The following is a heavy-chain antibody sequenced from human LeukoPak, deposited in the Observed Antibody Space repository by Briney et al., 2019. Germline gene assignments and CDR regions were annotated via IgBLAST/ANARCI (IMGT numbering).Heavy chain of an antibody. J-gene: IGHJ4*02. D-gene: IGHD6-19*01. CDR2: ISSSSSYI. V-gene: IGHV3-21*01. CDR1: GFTFSSYS. Sequence: PGGSLRLSCAASGFTFSSYSMNWVRQAPGKGLEWVSSISSSSSYIYYADSVKGRFTISRDNAKNSLYLQMNSLRAEDTAVYYCARLVGSGWYLDYWGQGTLVTVSS. CDR3: ARLVGSGWYLDY.